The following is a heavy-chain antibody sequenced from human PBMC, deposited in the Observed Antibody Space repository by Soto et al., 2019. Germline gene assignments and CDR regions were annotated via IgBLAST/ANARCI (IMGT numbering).Heavy chain of an antibody. CDR3: EKDPHSASGYYYMEV. J-gene: IGHJ6*03. V-gene: IGHV3-13*01. Sequence: VVPLRHSYTASEFTSVNHAMRWVLKAKGKGLEWVAGLSYAGDTYYPGSVKGRFTVSRESAKNSLYLQMNSLTAGDTAVYYCEKDPHSASGYYYMEVWGKGTTDTVFS. CDR1: EFTSVNHA. CDR2: LSYAGDT. D-gene: IGHD3-10*01.